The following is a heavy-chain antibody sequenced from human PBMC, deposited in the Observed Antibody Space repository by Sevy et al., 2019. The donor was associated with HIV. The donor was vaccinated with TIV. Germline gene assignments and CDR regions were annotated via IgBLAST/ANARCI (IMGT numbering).Heavy chain of an antibody. J-gene: IGHJ4*02. CDR2: INEDGSRL. V-gene: IGHV3-7*01. Sequence: GGSLRLSCVASRFTFSDSWMTWDRQAPGKGLERIAFINEDGSRLGYVDSVRGRFTISRENTKNSLYLQMNSLRAEDTAVYFCARDRAYSALDYWGQGTLVTVSS. CDR3: ARDRAYSALDY. D-gene: IGHD5-18*01. CDR1: RFTFSDSW.